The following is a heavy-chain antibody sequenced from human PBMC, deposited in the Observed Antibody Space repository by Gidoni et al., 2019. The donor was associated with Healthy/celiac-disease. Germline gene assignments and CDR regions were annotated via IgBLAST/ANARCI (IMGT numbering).Heavy chain of an antibody. J-gene: IGHJ4*02. Sequence: QVQLVQSGAEVKKPGSSVKVSCKASGGTFSSYAISWVRQAPGQGLEWMGGIIPIFGTANYAQKFQGRVTITADESTSTAYMELSSLRSEDTAVYYCARGPGGGWPASFFIEHDYWGQGTLVTVSS. D-gene: IGHD2-8*02. CDR3: ARGPGGGWPASFFIEHDY. CDR2: IIPIFGTA. V-gene: IGHV1-69*01. CDR1: GGTFSSYA.